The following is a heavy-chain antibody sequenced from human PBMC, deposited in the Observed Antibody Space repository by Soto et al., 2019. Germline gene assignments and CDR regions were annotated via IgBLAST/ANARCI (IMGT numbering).Heavy chain of an antibody. Sequence: QVQLQESGPGLVKPSETLSLTCTVSGGSISSYYWSWIRQPAGRVLEWIGRIYTSGSTNYNPSLHGRVTMSVDTSKNPFSLRLTSVTAADTAVYCCARDGGLARFDPWGQGTRVTFSS. CDR2: IYTSGST. CDR3: ARDGGLARFDP. CDR1: GGSISSYY. J-gene: IGHJ5*02. D-gene: IGHD3-16*01. V-gene: IGHV4-4*07.